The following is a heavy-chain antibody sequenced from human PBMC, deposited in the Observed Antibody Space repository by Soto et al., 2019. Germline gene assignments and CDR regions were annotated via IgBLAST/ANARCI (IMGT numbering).Heavy chain of an antibody. Sequence: GGSLRLSCAASGFTFSSYGMHWVRQAPGKGLEWVAVIWYDGSNKYYADSVKGRFTISRDNSKNTLYLQMNSLRAEDTALYYCPREANSWLVGLRYYFDYWGQXSQVTVSS. CDR2: IWYDGSNK. CDR3: PREANSWLVGLRYYFDY. J-gene: IGHJ4*02. V-gene: IGHV3-33*01. CDR1: GFTFSSYG. D-gene: IGHD6-19*01.